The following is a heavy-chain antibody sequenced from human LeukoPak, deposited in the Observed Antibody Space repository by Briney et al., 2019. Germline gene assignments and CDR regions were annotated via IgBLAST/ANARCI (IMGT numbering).Heavy chain of an antibody. J-gene: IGHJ4*02. CDR3: ARDSYSSGWYGNDY. Sequence: ASVKVSCKASGYTFTGYYMHWVRQAPGQGLEWMGWINTNTGNPTYAQGFTGRFVFSLDTSVTTAYLQISSLKAEDTAVYYCARDSYSSGWYGNDYWGQGTLVTVSS. V-gene: IGHV7-4-1*02. CDR1: GYTFTGYY. D-gene: IGHD6-19*01. CDR2: INTNTGNP.